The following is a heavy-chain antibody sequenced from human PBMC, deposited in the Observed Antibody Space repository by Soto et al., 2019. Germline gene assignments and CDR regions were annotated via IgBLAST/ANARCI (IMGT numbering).Heavy chain of an antibody. V-gene: IGHV1-46*01. CDR1: GDTFTSYY. Sequence: GASVKVSCKAPGDTFTSYYMHWVRQAPGQGLEWMGIINPSGGSTSYAQKFQGRVTMTRDTSTSTVYMELSSLRSEDTAVYYCAIQGYYDSSGYYYPVDIWGQGTMVTVS. D-gene: IGHD3-22*01. CDR2: INPSGGST. CDR3: AIQGYYDSSGYYYPVDI. J-gene: IGHJ3*02.